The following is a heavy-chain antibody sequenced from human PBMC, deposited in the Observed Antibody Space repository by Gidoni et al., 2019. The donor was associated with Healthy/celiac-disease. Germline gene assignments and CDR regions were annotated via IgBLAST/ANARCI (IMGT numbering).Heavy chain of an antibody. CDR3: AKDRPSDFWSNYLAYGMDV. Sequence: APGKGLEWVTLIPHDGSTNYYVDSVKGRFTVSRDDSKNTLYLQMNSLRAEDTAVYYCAKDRPSDFWSNYLAYGMDVWGQGTTVTVSS. V-gene: IGHV3-30*18. J-gene: IGHJ6*02. D-gene: IGHD3-3*01. CDR2: IPHDGSTN.